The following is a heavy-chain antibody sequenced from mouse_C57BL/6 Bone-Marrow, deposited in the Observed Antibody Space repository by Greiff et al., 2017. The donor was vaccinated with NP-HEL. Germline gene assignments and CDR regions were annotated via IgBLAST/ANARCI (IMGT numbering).Heavy chain of an antibody. V-gene: IGHV1-63*01. CDR1: GYTFTNYW. CDR2: IYPGGGYT. J-gene: IGHJ2*01. CDR3: ARCDYDVFDY. D-gene: IGHD2-4*01. Sequence: QVQLQQSGAELVRPGTSVKMSCKASGYTFTNYWIGWAKQRPGHGLEWIGDIYPGGGYTNYNEKFKGKATLTADKSSSTAYMQFSSLTSEDSAIYYCARCDYDVFDYWGRGTTLTVSS.